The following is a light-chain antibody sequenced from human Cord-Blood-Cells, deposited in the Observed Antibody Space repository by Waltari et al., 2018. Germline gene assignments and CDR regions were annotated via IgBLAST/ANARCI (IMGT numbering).Light chain of an antibody. CDR2: DAS. V-gene: IGKV1-33*01. J-gene: IGKJ4*01. CDR1: QDISNY. CDR3: QQYDNLP. Sequence: SVGDRVTITCQASQDISNYLNWYQQKPGKAPKLLIYDASNLETGVPSRFSGSGSGTDFTFTISSLQPEDIATYYCQQYDNLPFGGGTKVEIK.